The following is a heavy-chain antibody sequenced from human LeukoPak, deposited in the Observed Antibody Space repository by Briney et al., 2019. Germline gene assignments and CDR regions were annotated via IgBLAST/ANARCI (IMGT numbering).Heavy chain of an antibody. V-gene: IGHV3-23*01. CDR3: AKGDQKWDYFDY. CDR1: GFTLSSYA. Sequence: GRSLRLSCAASGFTLSSYAMSWVRQAPGKGLEWVSAISGSAGSTYYADSVKGRFTISRDNSKNTLYLEMNTLSPEDTALYYCAKGDQKWDYFDYWGQGTLVTVSS. CDR2: ISGSAGST. D-gene: IGHD2-21*02. J-gene: IGHJ4*02.